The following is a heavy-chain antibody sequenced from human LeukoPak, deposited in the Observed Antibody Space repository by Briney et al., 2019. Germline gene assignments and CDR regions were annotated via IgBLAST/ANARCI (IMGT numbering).Heavy chain of an antibody. CDR3: KKKTAYDILTGYY. J-gene: IGHJ4*02. CDR2: ISGSGGST. CDR1: GFTFSSYG. V-gene: IGHV3-23*01. D-gene: IGHD3-9*01. Sequence: GGSLRLSCAASGFTFSSYGMSWVRQAPGKGLEWVSAISGSGGSTYYADSVKGRFTISRDNSKNTLYLQMNSLRAEDTAVYFFKKKTAYDILTGYYWGQGTLVTVSS.